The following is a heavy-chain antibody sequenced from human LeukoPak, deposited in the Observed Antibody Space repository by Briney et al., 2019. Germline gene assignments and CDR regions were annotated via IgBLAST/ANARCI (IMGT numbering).Heavy chain of an antibody. CDR1: GFTFSNYA. CDR2: VSDDGVRS. Sequence: GGSLKLSCAASGFTFSNYAFSWVRQAPGKGLEWVSAVSDDGVRSYYAESVRVRFTTSRDNAKNTLYLQMNSLRAEDTAVYYCARVTGWLLYDYWGQGTLVTVSS. D-gene: IGHD3-3*01. V-gene: IGHV3-23*01. CDR3: ARVTGWLLYDY. J-gene: IGHJ4*02.